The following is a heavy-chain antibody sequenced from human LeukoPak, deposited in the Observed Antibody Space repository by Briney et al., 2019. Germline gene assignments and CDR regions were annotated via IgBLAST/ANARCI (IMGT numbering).Heavy chain of an antibody. Sequence: SVTVSCKASGGTFSSYAISWVRQAPGQGLEWMGGIIPIFGTANYAQKFQGRVTITADESTSTAYMELSSLRSEDTAVYYCARDLGWGERRGEARFDYWGQGTLVTVSS. CDR3: ARDLGWGERRGEARFDY. J-gene: IGHJ4*02. CDR2: IIPIFGTA. D-gene: IGHD1-1*01. CDR1: GGTFSSYA. V-gene: IGHV1-69*13.